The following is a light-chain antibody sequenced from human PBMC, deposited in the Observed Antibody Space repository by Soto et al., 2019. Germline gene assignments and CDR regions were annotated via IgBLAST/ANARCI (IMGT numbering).Light chain of an antibody. Sequence: EIVLTQSPGTLSLSPGERATLSCRASQLVVTSYLHWYQHKPGQAPRLLISGALTRATGVPDRFSGSGSGTEFTLTISSLQSEDFAVYYCQQYNIWYTFGQGTKLEIK. V-gene: IGKV3-20*01. J-gene: IGKJ2*01. CDR1: QLVVTSY. CDR2: GAL. CDR3: QQYNIWYT.